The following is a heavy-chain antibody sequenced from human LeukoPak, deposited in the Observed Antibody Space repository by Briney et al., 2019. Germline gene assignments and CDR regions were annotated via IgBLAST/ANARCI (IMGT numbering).Heavy chain of an antibody. D-gene: IGHD2-2*02. CDR2: IYTSGST. J-gene: IGHJ4*02. V-gene: IGHV4-4*07. Sequence: SETLSLTCIVSGGSISSYYWNWIRQPAGKGLEWIGRIYTSGSTNHNPSLKSRVTMSVDMSKNQFSLRLSSVTAADTAVYYCAREVICSTTRCYSLFDYWGQGTLVTVSS. CDR1: GGSISSYY. CDR3: AREVICSTTRCYSLFDY.